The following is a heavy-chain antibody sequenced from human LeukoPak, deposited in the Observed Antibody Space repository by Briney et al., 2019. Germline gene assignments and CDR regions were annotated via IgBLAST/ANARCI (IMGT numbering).Heavy chain of an antibody. Sequence: SETLSLTRTVSGGSISSYYWSWIRQPPGKGLEWIGYIYYSGSTNYNPSLKSRLTISVDTSKNQFSLKLSSVTAADTAVYYCARARYSSSWFDYWGQGTLVTVSS. CDR1: GGSISSYY. J-gene: IGHJ4*02. CDR3: ARARYSSSWFDY. CDR2: IYYSGST. V-gene: IGHV4-59*01. D-gene: IGHD6-13*01.